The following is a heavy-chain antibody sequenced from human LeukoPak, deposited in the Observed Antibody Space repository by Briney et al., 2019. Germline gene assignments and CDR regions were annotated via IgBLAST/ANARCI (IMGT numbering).Heavy chain of an antibody. Sequence: GGSLSPSCAASGFALSTYRSDGFRQAPGKGLEWFSYISSSSSTIYYEDTVNGRFTVSRDNAENLVYLQMNSLGAEHTAVYYCARVGKSRHTKDYWGQGTLVTVAS. CDR2: ISSSSSTI. J-gene: IGHJ4*02. CDR3: ARVGKSRHTKDY. CDR1: GFALSTYR. D-gene: IGHD7-27*01. V-gene: IGHV3-48*04.